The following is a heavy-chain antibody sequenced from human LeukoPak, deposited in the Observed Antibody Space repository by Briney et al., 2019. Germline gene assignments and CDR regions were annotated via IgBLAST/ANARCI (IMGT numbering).Heavy chain of an antibody. J-gene: IGHJ4*02. Sequence: ASVKVSCKASGYNFRNHGITWVRQAPGQGLEWMGWISHYTNYPQKFQGRVTMTTDTSTSTAYMELRSLRSDDTAMYYCVRMRVPSDDVDFDYWGQGILVPSPQ. CDR3: VRMRVPSDDVDFDY. D-gene: IGHD1-1*01. CDR1: GYNFRNHG. CDR2: ISHYT. V-gene: IGHV1-18*01.